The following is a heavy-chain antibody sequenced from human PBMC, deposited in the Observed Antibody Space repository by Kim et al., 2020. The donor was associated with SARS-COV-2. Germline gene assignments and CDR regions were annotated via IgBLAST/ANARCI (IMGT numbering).Heavy chain of an antibody. CDR2: IYTSGST. D-gene: IGHD3-10*01. CDR3: ARGLDQGTGGGMDV. Sequence: SETLSLTCTVSGGSISSYYWSWIRQPAGKGLEWIGRIYTSGSTNYNPSLNSRVTMSVDTSKNQFSLKLSSVTAADTAVYYCARGLDQGTGGGMDVWGQGTTVTVSS. V-gene: IGHV4-4*07. J-gene: IGHJ6*02. CDR1: GGSISSYY.